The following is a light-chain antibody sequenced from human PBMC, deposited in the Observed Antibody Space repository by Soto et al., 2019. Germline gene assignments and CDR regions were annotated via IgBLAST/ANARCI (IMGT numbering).Light chain of an antibody. V-gene: IGKV1-5*01. CDR2: DAS. CDR1: QSVSKW. Sequence: DIQMTQSPSTLSADAGDRVIITCRASQSVSKWLAWYQQKPGKAPTLLMYDASNLQGGVPFRFSGSGSGTEFTLTISDLQPDDFATYSCQQYKSPPWTFGQGTKVDIK. J-gene: IGKJ1*01. CDR3: QQYKSPPWT.